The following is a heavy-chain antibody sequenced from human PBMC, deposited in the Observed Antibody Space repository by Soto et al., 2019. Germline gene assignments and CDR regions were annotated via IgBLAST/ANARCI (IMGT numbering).Heavy chain of an antibody. Sequence: GASVKVSCKASGYTFTSYYMHWVRQAPGQGLEWMGIINPSGGSTSYAQKFQGRVTMTRDTSTSTVYMELSSLRSEDTAVYYCARNGYDSSGYYQNWFDPWGQGTLVTVSS. CDR3: ARNGYDSSGYYQNWFDP. V-gene: IGHV1-46*01. J-gene: IGHJ5*02. CDR1: GYTFTSYY. CDR2: INPSGGST. D-gene: IGHD3-22*01.